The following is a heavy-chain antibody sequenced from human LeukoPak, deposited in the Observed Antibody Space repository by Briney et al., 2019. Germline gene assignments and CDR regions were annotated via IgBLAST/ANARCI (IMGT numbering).Heavy chain of an antibody. J-gene: IGHJ3*02. D-gene: IGHD3-3*01. CDR1: GFTFSSYW. V-gene: IGHV3-7*01. Sequence: GGSLRLSCAASGFTFSSYWMSWVRQAPGKGLEWVANIKQDGSEKYYVDSVKGRFTISRDNAKNSLYLQMNSLGAEDTAVYYCARDLDFWSGYCFDIWGQGTMVTVSS. CDR3: ARDLDFWSGYCFDI. CDR2: IKQDGSEK.